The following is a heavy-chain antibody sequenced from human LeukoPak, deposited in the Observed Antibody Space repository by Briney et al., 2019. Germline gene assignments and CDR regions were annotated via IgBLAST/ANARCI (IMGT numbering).Heavy chain of an antibody. CDR1: GGSISSGNFY. J-gene: IGHJ5*02. V-gene: IGHV4-30-4*01. Sequence: SETLSLTYTVSGGSISSGNFYWSWIRQPPGKGLEWIGYIFYLGSTYYNLSLKSRVTMSVDTSKNQFSLKLRSVTAADTAVYYCARKYPDHWFDPWGQGTLVTVSS. CDR3: ARKYPDHWFDP. D-gene: IGHD6-6*01. CDR2: IFYLGST.